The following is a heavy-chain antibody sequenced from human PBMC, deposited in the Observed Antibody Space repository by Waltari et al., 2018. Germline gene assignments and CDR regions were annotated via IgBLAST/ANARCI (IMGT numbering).Heavy chain of an antibody. CDR3: ARAKGHPYYYYYMDV. CDR1: GGPFRSSA. CDR2: IIPIFGTA. V-gene: IGHV1-69*01. Sequence: QVQLVQSGAAVKKPGSSVKVSCKASGGPFRSSAIAWGGPAPGQGLEWMGGIIPIFGTANYAQKFQGRVTITADESTSTAYMELSSLRSEDTAVYYCARAKGHPYYYYYMDVWGKGTTVTVSS. J-gene: IGHJ6*03.